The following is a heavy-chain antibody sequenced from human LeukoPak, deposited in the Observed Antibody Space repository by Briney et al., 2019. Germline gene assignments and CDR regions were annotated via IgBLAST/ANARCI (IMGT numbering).Heavy chain of an antibody. D-gene: IGHD2-2*02. CDR2: IRYDGSNK. Sequence: GGSLRLSCAASGFTFSSYGMHWVRQAPGKGLEWVAFIRYDGSNKYYADSVKGRFTISRDNSKSTLYLQMNSLRAEDTAVYYCAKGAPVYCSSTSCYTTRFDYWGQGTLVTVSS. CDR1: GFTFSSYG. CDR3: AKGAPVYCSSTSCYTTRFDY. V-gene: IGHV3-30*02. J-gene: IGHJ4*02.